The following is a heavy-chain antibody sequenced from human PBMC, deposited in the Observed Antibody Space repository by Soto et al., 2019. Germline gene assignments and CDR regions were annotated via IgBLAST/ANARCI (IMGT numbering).Heavy chain of an antibody. J-gene: IGHJ4*01. D-gene: IGHD6-13*01. CDR2: ISGSGGST. CDR1: GFTFSNYA. Sequence: GGSLRLSCAASGFTFSNYAMSWVRQAPGSGLEWVSSISGSGGSTFYTNSVEGRFTISRDNFRNTLYLQMNSLRVEDAAVYYCAKVFDSSNWYPGYSDYLGHATLVTV. V-gene: IGHV3-23*01. CDR3: AKVFDSSNWYPGYSDY.